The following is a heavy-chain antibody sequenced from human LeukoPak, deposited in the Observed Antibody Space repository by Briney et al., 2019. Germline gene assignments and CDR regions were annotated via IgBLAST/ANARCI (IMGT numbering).Heavy chain of an antibody. CDR1: GDSISDYY. CDR3: ARELDGNGGWFDP. CDR2: VYYSGST. Sequence: SETLSLTCTVSGDSISDYYWSWIRQPLGKGLEWIGEVYYSGSTHYNPFLKGRVTISIDTSKNEFSLRLTSVTAADTAVYYCARELDGNGGWFDPWGQGTLVTVSS. D-gene: IGHD4-23*01. V-gene: IGHV4-59*01. J-gene: IGHJ5*02.